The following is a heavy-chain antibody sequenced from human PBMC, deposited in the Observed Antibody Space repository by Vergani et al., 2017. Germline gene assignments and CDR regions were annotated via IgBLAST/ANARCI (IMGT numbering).Heavy chain of an antibody. D-gene: IGHD3-16*02. CDR3: ATDRDYVWGSYRYYAFDI. CDR1: GYTLPELS. J-gene: IGHJ3*02. CDR2: FDPEDGET. Sequence: QVQLVQSGAEVKKPGASVKVSCKVSGYTLPELSMHWVRQAPGQGHEWMGGFDPEDGETIYAQKFQGRFTMTEDTSTDTAYMELSSLRSEDTAVYYCATDRDYVWGSYRYYAFDIWGQGTMVTVSS. V-gene: IGHV1-24*01.